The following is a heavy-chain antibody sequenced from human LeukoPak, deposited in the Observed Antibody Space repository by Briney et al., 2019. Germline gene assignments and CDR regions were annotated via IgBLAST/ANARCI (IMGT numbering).Heavy chain of an antibody. Sequence: ASVTVSCNASGYTFTSYGISWVRQAPGQGLEWMGWISAYNGNTNYAQTLQGRVTMTTDTSTSTAYMELRSLRSDDTAVYYCARASGINWFDPWGQGTLVTVSS. CDR1: GYTFTSYG. D-gene: IGHD1-20*01. CDR2: ISAYNGNT. CDR3: ARASGINWFDP. J-gene: IGHJ5*02. V-gene: IGHV1-18*01.